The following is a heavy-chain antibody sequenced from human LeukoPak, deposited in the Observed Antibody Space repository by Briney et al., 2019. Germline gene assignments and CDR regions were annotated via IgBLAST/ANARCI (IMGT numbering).Heavy chain of an antibody. V-gene: IGHV4-38-2*01. CDR2: SYHSGST. Sequence: PSETLSLTCAVSVYSISSGYYWGWIRQPPGKGLEWIGSSYHSGSTYYNPSLKSRVTISVATSKNQFSLKLSSVTAADTAVYYCASAPTSYDFWSGHHPGSYYMDVWGKGTTVTVSS. J-gene: IGHJ6*03. D-gene: IGHD3-3*01. CDR1: VYSISSGYY. CDR3: ASAPTSYDFWSGHHPGSYYMDV.